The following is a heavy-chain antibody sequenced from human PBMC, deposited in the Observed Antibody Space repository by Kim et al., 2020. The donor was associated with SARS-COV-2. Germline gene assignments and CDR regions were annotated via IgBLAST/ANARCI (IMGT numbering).Heavy chain of an antibody. J-gene: IGHJ6*02. CDR3: AKDNRGGSLRFLYYYYGMDV. D-gene: IGHD3-3*01. CDR1: GFTFGDYA. CDR2: ISWNSGSI. V-gene: IGHV3-9*01. Sequence: GGSLRLSCAASGFTFGDYAMHWVRQAPGKGLEWVSGISWNSGSIGYADSVKGRFTISRDNAKNSLYLQMNSLRAEDTALYYCAKDNRGGSLRFLYYYYGMDVWGQGTTVTVSS.